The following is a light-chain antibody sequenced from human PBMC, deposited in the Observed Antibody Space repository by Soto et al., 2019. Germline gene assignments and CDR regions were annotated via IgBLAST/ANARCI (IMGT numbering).Light chain of an antibody. CDR3: QQYDILPRT. Sequence: DIQMTQSPSSLSASVGGRVTITCQASQDISNYLSWYQYKPGKAPKLLIYDASNLEKGVPSRFSGSGSGTHFTLTISSRQTEDIATYYCQQYDILPRTFGQGTRVEIK. J-gene: IGKJ1*01. CDR2: DAS. V-gene: IGKV1-33*01. CDR1: QDISNY.